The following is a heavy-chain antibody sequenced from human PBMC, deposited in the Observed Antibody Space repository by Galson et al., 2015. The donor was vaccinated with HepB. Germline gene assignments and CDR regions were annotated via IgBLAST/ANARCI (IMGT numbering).Heavy chain of an antibody. V-gene: IGHV4-34*01. J-gene: IGHJ5*02. CDR1: GGSFSGYY. CDR3: ARRREDYDFWSGYVAIFDP. D-gene: IGHD3-3*01. CDR2: INHSGST. Sequence: ETLSPTCAVYGGSFSGYYWSWIRQPPGKGLAWIGGINHSGSTNYNPSLKSRVTISVDTSKNQFSLKLSSVTAADTAVYYCARRREDYDFWSGYVAIFDPWGQGTLVTVSS.